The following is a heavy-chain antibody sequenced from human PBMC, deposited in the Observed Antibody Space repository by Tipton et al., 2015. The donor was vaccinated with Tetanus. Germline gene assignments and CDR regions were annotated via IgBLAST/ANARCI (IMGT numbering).Heavy chain of an antibody. CDR2: ITSSGGTI. CDR3: ATSRQRWLQPPFDN. J-gene: IGHJ4*02. V-gene: IGHV3-48*02. D-gene: IGHD5-24*01. Sequence: GSLRLSCTASGLVFNTYSMNWVRQAPGKRPEWVSFITSSGGTIYYADSVEGRFTISRDNGQNTLYLQMNNLRDDDTAVYYCATSRQRWLQPPFDNWGQGTLVTVSS. CDR1: GLVFNTYS.